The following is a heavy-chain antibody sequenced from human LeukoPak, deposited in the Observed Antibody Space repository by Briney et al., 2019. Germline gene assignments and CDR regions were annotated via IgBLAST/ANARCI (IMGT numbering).Heavy chain of an antibody. J-gene: IGHJ3*02. CDR3: ARVGDYYDSSGYHDAFDI. CDR1: GGSISSSSYY. CDR2: IYYSGST. Sequence: SETLSLTCTVSGGSISSSSYYWGWIRQPPGKGLEWIGSIYYSGSTYYNPSLKSRVTISVDTSKNQFSLKLSSVTAADTAVYYCARVGDYYDSSGYHDAFDIWGQGTMVTVSS. D-gene: IGHD3-22*01. V-gene: IGHV4-39*07.